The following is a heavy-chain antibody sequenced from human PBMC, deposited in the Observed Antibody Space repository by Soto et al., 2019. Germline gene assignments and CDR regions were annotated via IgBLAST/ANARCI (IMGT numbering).Heavy chain of an antibody. CDR1: GYTFTSYG. Sequence: QVQLVQSGAEVKKPGASVKVSCKASGYTFTSYGISWVRQAPGQGLEWMGWISAYNGNTNYAQKLQGRVTMTTDTSTSTAYMELRSLRSDDTAVYYCARTPQGDFWSGYRYYYMDVWGKGTTVTVSS. CDR2: ISAYNGNT. D-gene: IGHD3-3*01. CDR3: ARTPQGDFWSGYRYYYMDV. J-gene: IGHJ6*03. V-gene: IGHV1-18*01.